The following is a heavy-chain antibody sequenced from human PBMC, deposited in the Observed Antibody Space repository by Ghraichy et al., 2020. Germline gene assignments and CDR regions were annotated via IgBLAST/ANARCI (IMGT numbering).Heavy chain of an antibody. CDR3: ARDKERAQLVSYYFDY. V-gene: IGHV3-30-3*01. CDR1: GFTFSSYA. J-gene: IGHJ4*02. D-gene: IGHD6-6*01. CDR2: ISYDGSNK. Sequence: GGSLRLSCAASGFTFSSYAMHWVRQAPGKGLEWVAVISYDGSNKYYADSVKGRFTISRDNSKNTLYLQMNSLRAEDTAVYYCARDKERAQLVSYYFDYWGQGTLVTVSS.